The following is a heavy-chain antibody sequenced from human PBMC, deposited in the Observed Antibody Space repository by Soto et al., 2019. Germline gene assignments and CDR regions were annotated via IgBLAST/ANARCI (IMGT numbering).Heavy chain of an antibody. J-gene: IGHJ4*02. D-gene: IGHD5-18*01. CDR3: ARGRGDTAVAGYS. Sequence: QVQLQESGPGLVKPSETLSLTCTVSGGSISSYYWSWIRQSPGKGLEWIGYIYYRWSTKYNPPLKRTVTISVDTCKNEFSLRMSSLTAADTAVYYCARGRGDTAVAGYSWGQGTLVTVPS. CDR1: GGSISSYY. CDR2: IYYRWST. V-gene: IGHV4-59*01.